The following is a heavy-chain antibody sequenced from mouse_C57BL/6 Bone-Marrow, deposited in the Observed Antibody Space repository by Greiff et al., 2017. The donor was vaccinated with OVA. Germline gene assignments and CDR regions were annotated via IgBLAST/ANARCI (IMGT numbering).Heavy chain of an antibody. J-gene: IGHJ2*01. CDR3: ARELRFYDFDY. CDR2: ISYSGST. CDR1: GYSITSGYD. D-gene: IGHD1-1*01. V-gene: IGHV3-1*01. Sequence: EVQLVESGPGMVKPSQSLSLTCTVTGYSITSGYDWHWIRHFPGNKLEWMGYISYSGSTNYNPSLKSRISITHDTSKNHFFLKLNSVTTEDTATYYCARELRFYDFDYWGQGTTLTVSS.